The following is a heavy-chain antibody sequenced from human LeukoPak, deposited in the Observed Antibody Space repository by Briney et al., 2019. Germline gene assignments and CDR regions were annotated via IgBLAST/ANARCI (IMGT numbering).Heavy chain of an antibody. D-gene: IGHD2/OR15-2a*01. Sequence: GGSLRLSCAASGFTFNTYWMTWVRQAPGKVLGWVANIKEDGSEKNYTDSVKGRFIISRDNAKSSLDLQMNSLRAEDTAVYYCARVWLAGDSTEYRHFDYWGQGILVTVSS. CDR3: ARVWLAGDSTEYRHFDY. CDR2: IKEDGSEK. J-gene: IGHJ4*02. V-gene: IGHV3-7*01. CDR1: GFTFNTYW.